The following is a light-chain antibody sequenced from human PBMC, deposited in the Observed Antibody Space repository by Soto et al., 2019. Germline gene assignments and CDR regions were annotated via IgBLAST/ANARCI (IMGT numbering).Light chain of an antibody. V-gene: IGKV3D-15*01. CDR3: QQYNNWPPLT. CDR2: GAS. Sequence: EIVMTQSPATRSVSPGERATLSCRASQSVSSNLAWYQQKLGQAPRLLIYGASTRATGIPARFSGSGSGTEFILTISSLQSEDFAVYYCQQYNNWPPLTFGQGTRLEIK. J-gene: IGKJ5*01. CDR1: QSVSSN.